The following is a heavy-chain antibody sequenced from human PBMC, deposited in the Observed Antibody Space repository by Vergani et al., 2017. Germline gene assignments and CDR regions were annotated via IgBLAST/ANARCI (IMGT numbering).Heavy chain of an antibody. Sequence: QVQLVEPGGGLVKPGGSLRLSCAASGFTFSDYYTSWIRQAPGKGLEWVSYIISSGSTIYYADSVKGRFTISRDNAKNSLYLQMNSLRAEDTAVYYCAREMTGIAAAEDYWGQGTLVTVSS. CDR3: AREMTGIAAAEDY. CDR1: GFTFSDYY. D-gene: IGHD6-13*01. V-gene: IGHV3-11*04. CDR2: IISSGSTI. J-gene: IGHJ4*02.